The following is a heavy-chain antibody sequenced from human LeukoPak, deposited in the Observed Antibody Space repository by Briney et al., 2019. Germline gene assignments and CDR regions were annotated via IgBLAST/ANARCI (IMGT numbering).Heavy chain of an antibody. CDR3: ARSITSTGTGDY. Sequence: PSETLSLTCTVSGGSISSYYWSWIRQPPGKGLEWIGYIYYSGNTNYNPSLKSRVTISVDTSKNQFSLKLSSVTAADTAVYYCARSITSTGTGDYWGQGTLVTVSS. CDR2: IYYSGNT. CDR1: GGSISSYY. V-gene: IGHV4-59*13. D-gene: IGHD4-17*01. J-gene: IGHJ4*02.